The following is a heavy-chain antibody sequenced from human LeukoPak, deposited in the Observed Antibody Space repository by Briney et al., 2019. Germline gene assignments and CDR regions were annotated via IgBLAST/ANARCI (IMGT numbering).Heavy chain of an antibody. CDR3: ARDQGGGGAFDL. Sequence: SETLSLTCTVSGGSISSYYWSWIRQPPGQGLEWIGYIYYRGSTNYNSSLKSRVTISVATSKNQFSLKLSSVTAADTAVYYCARDQGGGGAFDLWGQGTLVTVSS. CDR2: IYYRGST. V-gene: IGHV4-59*01. D-gene: IGHD3-16*01. J-gene: IGHJ3*01. CDR1: GGSISSYY.